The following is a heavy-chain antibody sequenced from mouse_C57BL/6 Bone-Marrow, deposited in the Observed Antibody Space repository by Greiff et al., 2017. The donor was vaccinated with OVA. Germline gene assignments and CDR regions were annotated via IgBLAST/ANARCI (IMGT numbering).Heavy chain of an antibody. Sequence: VQLQQSGAELVRPGASVKLSCTASGFNIKDDYMHWVKQRPEQGLEWIGWIDPENGDTEYASKFQGKATITADTSSNTAYLQLSILTSEDTAVYYCTLYPLWLRYAMDYWGQGTSVTVSS. CDR3: TLYPLWLRYAMDY. CDR1: GFNIKDDY. J-gene: IGHJ4*01. V-gene: IGHV14-4*01. D-gene: IGHD2-2*01. CDR2: IDPENGDT.